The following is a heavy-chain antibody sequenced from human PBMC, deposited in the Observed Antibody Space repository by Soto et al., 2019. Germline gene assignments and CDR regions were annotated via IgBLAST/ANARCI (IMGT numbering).Heavy chain of an antibody. CDR2: ISYDGSNK. V-gene: IGHV3-30*03. D-gene: IGHD3-10*01. Sequence: GGSLRLSCAASGFTFGSYGMHWVRQAPGKGLEWVAVISYDGSNKYYADSVKGRFTISRDNSKNTLYLQMNSLRAEDTAVYYCAGRITMVRGVIITLEHYWGQGTLVTVSS. CDR3: AGRITMVRGVIITLEHY. J-gene: IGHJ4*02. CDR1: GFTFGSYG.